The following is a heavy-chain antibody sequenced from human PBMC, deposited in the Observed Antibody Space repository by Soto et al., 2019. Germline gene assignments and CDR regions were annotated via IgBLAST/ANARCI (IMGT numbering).Heavy chain of an antibody. CDR1: GGTFSSYA. CDR3: ASSRKDYYYYGMDV. D-gene: IGHD6-13*01. Sequence: QVQLVQSGAEVKKPGSSVKVSCKASGGTFSSYAISWVRQAPGQGLEWMGGIIPIFGTPNYAQKFQGRVTITADESTSTAYMELSSLRSADTAGYYCASSRKDYYYYGMDVWGQGTTVTVSS. J-gene: IGHJ6*02. V-gene: IGHV1-69*12. CDR2: IIPIFGTP.